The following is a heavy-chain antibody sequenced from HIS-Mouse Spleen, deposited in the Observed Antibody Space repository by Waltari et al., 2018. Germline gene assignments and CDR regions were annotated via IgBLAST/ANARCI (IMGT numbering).Heavy chain of an antibody. J-gene: IGHJ3*02. CDR3: ARDLDYDFWSGYYTEHAFDI. CDR2: IYTSGST. Sequence: QVQLQESGPGLVKPSETLSLTCTVSGGSISSYYWSWIRQPAGKGLEWIGRIYTSGSTNYNPSLKSRVTMSVDTSKNPFSLKLSSVTAADTAVYYCARDLDYDFWSGYYTEHAFDIWGQGTMVTVSS. CDR1: GGSISSYY. V-gene: IGHV4-4*07. D-gene: IGHD3-3*01.